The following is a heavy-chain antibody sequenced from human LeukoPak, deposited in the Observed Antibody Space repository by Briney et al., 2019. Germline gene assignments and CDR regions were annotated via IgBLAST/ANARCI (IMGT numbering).Heavy chain of an antibody. CDR1: GFTFSSYA. CDR3: ARDKGDYDTSGSLFVF. Sequence: PGGSLRLSCAASGFTFSSYAMHWVRQAPGKGLEWVAVISYDGSNKYYADSVKGRFTISRDNAKSSLYLQMNSLRAGDTAVYYCARDKGDYDTSGSLFVFGGQGTPVTVSS. V-gene: IGHV3-30-3*01. CDR2: ISYDGSNK. J-gene: IGHJ4*02. D-gene: IGHD3-22*01.